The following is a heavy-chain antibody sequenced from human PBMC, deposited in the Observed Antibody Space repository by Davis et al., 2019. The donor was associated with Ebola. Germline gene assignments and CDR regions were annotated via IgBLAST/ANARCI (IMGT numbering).Heavy chain of an antibody. D-gene: IGHD6-13*01. CDR3: ARDDRLTSSSLDY. CDR2: ISSRSGYT. CDR1: GFAFDDFG. V-gene: IGHV3-11*06. Sequence: PGGSLRLSCAASGFAFDDFGMSWIRQAPGKGLEWVSHISSRSGYTNYADSVKGRFTISRDDAKNSLSLQMNSLRAEDTAVYYCARDDRLTSSSLDYWGQGTLVTVSS. J-gene: IGHJ4*02.